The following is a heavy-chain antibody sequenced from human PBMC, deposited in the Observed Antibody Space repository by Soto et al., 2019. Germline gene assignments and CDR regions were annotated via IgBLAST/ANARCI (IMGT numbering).Heavy chain of an antibody. J-gene: IGHJ6*02. CDR2: VIPLFDTA. Sequence: QVQVVQSGAEVKKPGSSVKVSCKVSGGIFTNNAISWVRQAPGQGLEWLGGVIPLFDTAYYAQIFRGRLRISADRATTTAYMQLSGLPSADTAVYFCATGGHNDGYNFYHGMDVWGQGTTVTVS. D-gene: IGHD5-18*01. CDR1: GGIFTNNA. V-gene: IGHV1-69*06. CDR3: ATGGHNDGYNFYHGMDV.